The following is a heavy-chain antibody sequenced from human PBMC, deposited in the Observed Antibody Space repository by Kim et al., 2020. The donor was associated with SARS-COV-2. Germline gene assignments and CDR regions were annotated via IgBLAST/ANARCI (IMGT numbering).Heavy chain of an antibody. D-gene: IGHD1-1*01. Sequence: YTTNFEGRLTMTRDTSTNTVFMELSSLRSEDTAVYYCVRAWEQFFDSWGQGTLVTVSS. CDR3: VRAWEQFFDS. V-gene: IGHV1-46*01. J-gene: IGHJ4*02.